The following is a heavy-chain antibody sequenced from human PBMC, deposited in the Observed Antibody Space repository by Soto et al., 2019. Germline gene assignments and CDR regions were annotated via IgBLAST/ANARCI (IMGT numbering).Heavy chain of an antibody. J-gene: IGHJ4*02. D-gene: IGHD1-1*01. Sequence: EVQLVESGGGLLKPGGSLRLSCAASGFTFNTAWLRWVRQAPGKGLEWVGRIKSKTDGGTTDYASPVKGRFTIARGDSINMLYLQMNSLKTQDTAVYYCATGLDQQRTPFDYWGQGTLLMVSS. CDR1: GFTFNTAW. CDR2: IKSKTDGGTT. CDR3: ATGLDQQRTPFDY. V-gene: IGHV3-15*01.